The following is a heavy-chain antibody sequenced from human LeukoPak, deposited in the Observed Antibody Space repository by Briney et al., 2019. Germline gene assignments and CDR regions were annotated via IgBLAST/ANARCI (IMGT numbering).Heavy chain of an antibody. V-gene: IGHV5-51*01. CDR2: IYPSDSDT. CDR3: ARLAHLTAIDY. J-gene: IGHJ4*02. D-gene: IGHD3-9*01. Sequence: GESLKISCKGSGYSFTSYWIGLVRQIPGKGLEWMGIIYPSDSDTRYSRSFQGQVTISADKSISAAYLQWSSLKASDTAMYYCARLAHLTAIDYWGQGTLVTVSS. CDR1: GYSFTSYW.